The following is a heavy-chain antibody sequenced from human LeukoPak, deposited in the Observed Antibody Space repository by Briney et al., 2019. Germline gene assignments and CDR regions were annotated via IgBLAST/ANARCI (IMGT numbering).Heavy chain of an antibody. Sequence: PGGSLRLSCAASGFTFSSYGMHWFRQAPGKGLEWVAFIRYDGSNKYYADSVKGRFTISRDNSKNTLYLQMNSLRAEDTAVYYCARGITMIVATQYFQHWGQGTLVTVSS. V-gene: IGHV3-30*02. CDR1: GFTFSSYG. CDR3: ARGITMIVATQYFQH. J-gene: IGHJ1*01. CDR2: IRYDGSNK. D-gene: IGHD3-22*01.